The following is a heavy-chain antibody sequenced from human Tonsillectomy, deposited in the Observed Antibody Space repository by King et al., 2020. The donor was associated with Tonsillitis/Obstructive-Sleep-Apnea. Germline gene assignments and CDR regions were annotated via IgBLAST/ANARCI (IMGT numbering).Heavy chain of an antibody. Sequence: VQLVESGGGVVQPGRSLRLSCAASGFTFSSYAMHWVRQAPGKGLEGVAVISYDGSNKYYADSVKGRFTISRDNSKNTLYLQMNSLRAEDTAVYYCVRVPDTYYYGSGSYDIWGQGTMVTVSS. CDR2: ISYDGSNK. D-gene: IGHD3-10*01. CDR3: VRVPDTYYYGSGSYDI. CDR1: GFTFSSYA. J-gene: IGHJ3*02. V-gene: IGHV3-30*01.